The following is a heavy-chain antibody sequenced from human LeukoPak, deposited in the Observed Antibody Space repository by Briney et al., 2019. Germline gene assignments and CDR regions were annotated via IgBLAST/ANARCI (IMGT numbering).Heavy chain of an antibody. V-gene: IGHV5-51*01. CDR3: ARQDGTAKFYFDY. Sequence: GESLKISCKASGYSFTTHWIGWVRQMPGKGLEWMGIIYPGDSDTRYSPSFQGHVTISVDKSINTAYLQWSSLKASDTAIYYCARQDGTAKFYFDYWGQGTLVTVTS. CDR1: GYSFTTHW. J-gene: IGHJ4*02. CDR2: IYPGDSDT. D-gene: IGHD5-24*01.